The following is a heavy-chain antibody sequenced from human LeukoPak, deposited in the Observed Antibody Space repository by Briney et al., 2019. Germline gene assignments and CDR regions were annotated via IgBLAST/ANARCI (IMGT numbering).Heavy chain of an antibody. D-gene: IGHD6-19*01. CDR2: ISAYNGNT. Sequence: GASVKVSCKASGYTFTSYGISWVRQAPGQGPEWMGWISAYNGNTNYAQKLQGRVTMTTDTSTSTAYMELRSLRSDDTAVYYCARSGGWPLDLDWFDPWGQGTLVTVSS. V-gene: IGHV1-18*01. CDR1: GYTFTSYG. J-gene: IGHJ5*02. CDR3: ARSGGWPLDLDWFDP.